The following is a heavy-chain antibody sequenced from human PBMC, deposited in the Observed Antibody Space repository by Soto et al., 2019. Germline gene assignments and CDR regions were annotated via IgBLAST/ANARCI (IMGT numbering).Heavy chain of an antibody. CDR2: MSPSGGDT. CDR3: ARAELHSLYYYYGMDV. J-gene: IGHJ6*02. D-gene: IGHD3-10*01. CDR1: GYTFIGNY. Sequence: QVQLVQSGAEVRNPGASLTVSCKATGYTFIGNYIHWVRQAPGQGLEWMGWMSPSGGDTTVAKRFQGRVNMTRDTSMSTAYMELSSLRSDDTAIYYCARAELHSLYYYYGMDVWGQGTMVNVSS. V-gene: IGHV1-2*02.